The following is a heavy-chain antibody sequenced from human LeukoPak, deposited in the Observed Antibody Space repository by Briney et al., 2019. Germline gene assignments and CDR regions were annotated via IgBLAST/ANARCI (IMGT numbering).Heavy chain of an antibody. CDR1: GGSXTYXX. V-gene: IGHV4-4*07. Sequence: SETLSXTXSXSGGSXTYXXXXXXRQPXGXXXXXXXXIYSSGSTXYNPSPXXXXTXSXAASKNHMSLKVRSVTAADTAVYYCARKLGGYSGNDYVFEHWGQGTLVTVSS. CDR3: ARKLGGYSGNDYVFEH. D-gene: IGHD5-12*01. CDR2: IYSSGST. J-gene: IGHJ4*02.